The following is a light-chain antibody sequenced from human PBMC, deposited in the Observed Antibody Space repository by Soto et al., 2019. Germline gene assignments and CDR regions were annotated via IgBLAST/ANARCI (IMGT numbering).Light chain of an antibody. Sequence: EIVMTQSPATLSVSPGEGATLSCRASQSISSILAWYQPKPGQTPKLLIYGASTRATGFPARFSGSGSGTEFTLTISSLQSEDFAVYYCQQYNDWPLTFRGVTKVEIK. V-gene: IGKV3-15*01. J-gene: IGKJ4*01. CDR3: QQYNDWPLT. CDR1: QSISSI. CDR2: GAS.